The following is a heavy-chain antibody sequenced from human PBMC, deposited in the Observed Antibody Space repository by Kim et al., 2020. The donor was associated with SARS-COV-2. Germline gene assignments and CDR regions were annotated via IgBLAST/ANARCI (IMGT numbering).Heavy chain of an antibody. J-gene: IGHJ4*01. CDR2: IYSGGST. Sequence: GGSLRLSCAASGFTVGDNYMSWVRQAPGKGLEWVSLIYSGGSTYYDEAVESRRTITTRNYKNTPYHQLNNRLAEDKTAFYYCGSESRGQATVVTVS. CDR3: CGSES. V-gene: IGHV3-53*01. CDR1: GFTVGDNY. D-gene: IGHD5-12*01.